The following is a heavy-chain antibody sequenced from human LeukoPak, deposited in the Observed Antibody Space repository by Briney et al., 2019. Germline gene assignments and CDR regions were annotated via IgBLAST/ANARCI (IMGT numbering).Heavy chain of an antibody. J-gene: IGHJ3*02. D-gene: IGHD3-9*01. CDR3: ARGEVLRYFDWLLLRRNGAFDI. CDR1: GYTFTSYG. Sequence: GASVKVSCKASGYTFTSYGISWVRQAPGQGLEWMGWISAYNGNTNYAQKLQGRVTMTTDTSTSTAYMELRSLRSEDTAVYYCARGEVLRYFDWLLLRRNGAFDIWGQGTMVTVSS. V-gene: IGHV1-18*01. CDR2: ISAYNGNT.